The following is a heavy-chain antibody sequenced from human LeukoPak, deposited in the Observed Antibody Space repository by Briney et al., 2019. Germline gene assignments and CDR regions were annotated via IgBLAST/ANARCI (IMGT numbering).Heavy chain of an antibody. V-gene: IGHV4-59*08. CDR1: GGSISSYY. D-gene: IGHD6-19*01. CDR3: ARSTGYSSGWFEFDY. J-gene: IGHJ4*02. Sequence: PSETLSLTCTVSGGSISSYYWSWIRQPPGKGLEWIGYIYYSGSTNYNPSLKSRVTISVDTSKNQFSLKLSSVTAADTAAYYCARSTGYSSGWFEFDYRGQGTLVTVSS. CDR2: IYYSGST.